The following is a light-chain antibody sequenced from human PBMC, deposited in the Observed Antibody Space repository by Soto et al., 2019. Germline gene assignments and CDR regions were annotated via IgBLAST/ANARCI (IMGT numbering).Light chain of an antibody. J-gene: IGLJ2*01. Sequence: QSVLTQPPSVSGAPGQRVTISCTGSSSNIGAGYDVHWYQHLPGTAPKLLIYGNSNRPSGVPDRFSGSKSGTSASLAITGLQAEDEAEYYSQSYDSSRSGLVVFGGGTKLTVL. CDR1: SSNIGAGYD. CDR2: GNS. CDR3: QSYDSSRSGLVV. V-gene: IGLV1-40*01.